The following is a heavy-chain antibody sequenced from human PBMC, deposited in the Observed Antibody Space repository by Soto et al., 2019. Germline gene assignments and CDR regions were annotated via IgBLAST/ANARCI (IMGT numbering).Heavy chain of an antibody. CDR1: GFTFSIYS. J-gene: IGHJ4*02. D-gene: IGHD2-15*01. Sequence: GGSLRLSCAASGFTFSIYSMHWVRQAPGKGLEWVAVLLFDVSNKFYADSVKGRFTISRDDSKNTLYLQMNSLRVEDTAVYYCAKETYGSPGYWGQGTLVTVSS. CDR3: AKETYGSPGY. CDR2: LLFDVSNK. V-gene: IGHV3-30-3*01.